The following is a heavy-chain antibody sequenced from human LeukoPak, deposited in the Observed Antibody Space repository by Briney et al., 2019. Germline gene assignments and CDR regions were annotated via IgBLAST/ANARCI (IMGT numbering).Heavy chain of an antibody. CDR1: GFTFDDYG. V-gene: IGHV3-20*04. Sequence: PGGSLRLSCAASGFTFDDYGMSWVRQAPGKGLEWVSGINWNGGSTGYADSVKGRFTISRDNSKNTLYLQMNSLRAEDTAVYYCAKDHCGGDCYSGYFDYWGQGTLVTVSS. J-gene: IGHJ4*02. CDR2: INWNGGST. D-gene: IGHD2-21*02. CDR3: AKDHCGGDCYSGYFDY.